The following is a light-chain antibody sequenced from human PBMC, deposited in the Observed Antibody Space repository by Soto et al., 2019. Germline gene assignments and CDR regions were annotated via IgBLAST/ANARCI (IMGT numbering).Light chain of an antibody. CDR2: GAS. CDR1: QSVSSN. Sequence: ILMTQSPSTLSVSPGERATLSCRPSQSVSSNLAWYQQKPGQAPRLLIYGASTRATGIPARFSGSGSGTEFTLTISSLQSEDFAVYYCQQYNNWPRWTFGQGTKVDIK. V-gene: IGKV3-15*01. CDR3: QQYNNWPRWT. J-gene: IGKJ1*01.